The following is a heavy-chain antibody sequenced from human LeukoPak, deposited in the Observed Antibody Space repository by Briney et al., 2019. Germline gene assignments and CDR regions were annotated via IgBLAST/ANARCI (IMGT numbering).Heavy chain of an antibody. CDR1: AVSMNNHY. CDR2: IYDSETT. J-gene: IGHJ4*02. V-gene: IGHV4-59*11. D-gene: IGHD6-13*01. CDR3: ATRPSESTWFAIFDF. Sequence: SETLSLTCTVSAVSMNNHYWSWIRQPPGAGLERIGYIYDSETTNYNPSLKSRVTMSVDTSKNQFSLKLNSVTPADTAVYYCATRPSESTWFAIFDFWSRGTLVTVSS.